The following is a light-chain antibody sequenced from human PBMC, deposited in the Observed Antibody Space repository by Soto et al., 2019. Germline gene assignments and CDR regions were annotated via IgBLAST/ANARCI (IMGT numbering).Light chain of an antibody. CDR3: SSYTAFNTRV. J-gene: IGLJ1*01. V-gene: IGLV2-14*01. CDR2: EVS. Sequence: QSALAQPASVSGSLGQSITISCTGTSSDVGAYEYVSWYQQHPGKVPKLLIYEVSDRPPGISDRFSGSKSGNTASLTISRLQSEDEADYYCSSYTAFNTRVFGTGTKLTVL. CDR1: SSDVGAYEY.